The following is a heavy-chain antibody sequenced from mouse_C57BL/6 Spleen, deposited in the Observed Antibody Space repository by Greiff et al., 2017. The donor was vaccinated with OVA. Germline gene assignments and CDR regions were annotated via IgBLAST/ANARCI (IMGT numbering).Heavy chain of an antibody. D-gene: IGHD2-4*01. CDR3: ARPPYDYDGAWFAY. Sequence: VKLMESGPELVKPGASVKISCKASGYAFSSSWMNWVKQRPGKGLEWIGRIYPGDGDTNYNGKFKGKATLTADKSSSTAYMQLSSLTSEDSAVYFCARPPYDYDGAWFAYWGQGTLVTVSA. V-gene: IGHV1-82*01. CDR1: GYAFSSSW. CDR2: IYPGDGDT. J-gene: IGHJ3*01.